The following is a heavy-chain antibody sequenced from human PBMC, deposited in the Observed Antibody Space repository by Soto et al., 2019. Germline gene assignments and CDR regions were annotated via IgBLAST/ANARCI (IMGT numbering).Heavy chain of an antibody. CDR1: GYTFTRSG. CDR2: ISSYNGDT. J-gene: IGHJ6*02. Sequence: ASVKVSCKASGYTFTRSGISWVRQAPGQGPEWMGWISSYNGDTNYAQTFQGRVTMTTDTSTSTAYMELRSLKTEDTAVYYCTRHDSSYDFWSGSPPRYGMDVWGQGTTVTVSS. D-gene: IGHD3-3*01. V-gene: IGHV1-18*01. CDR3: TRHDSSYDFWSGSPPRYGMDV.